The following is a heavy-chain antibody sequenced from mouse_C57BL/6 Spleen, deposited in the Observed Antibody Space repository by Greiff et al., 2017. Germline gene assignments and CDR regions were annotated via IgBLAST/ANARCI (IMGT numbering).Heavy chain of an antibody. CDR3: ARDHGISYVFDY. J-gene: IGHJ2*01. CDR2: ISDGGSYT. Sequence: EVQLVESGGGLVKPGGSLKLSCAASGFTFSSYAMSWVRQTPEKRLEWVATISDGGSYTYYPDNVKGRFTISRDNAKNNLYLQMSHLKSEDTAMYYCARDHGISYVFDYWGQGTTLTVSS. V-gene: IGHV5-4*01. CDR1: GFTFSSYA. D-gene: IGHD1-1*01.